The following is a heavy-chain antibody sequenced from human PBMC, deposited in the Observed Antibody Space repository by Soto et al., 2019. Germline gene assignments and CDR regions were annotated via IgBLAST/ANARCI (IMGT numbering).Heavy chain of an antibody. Sequence: GGFLRLSCAASGFTFTTYAMSWVRQAPGKGLEWVSSISNSGGRPSYADSVQGRFIISRDNPKSTLYLQMNSLRAEDTAMYYCAKAGCYTPACYAPDSGGHGALVTVPS. D-gene: IGHD2-2*01. V-gene: IGHV3-23*01. CDR3: AKAGCYTPACYAPDS. CDR2: ISNSGGRP. J-gene: IGHJ4*03. CDR1: GFTFTTYA.